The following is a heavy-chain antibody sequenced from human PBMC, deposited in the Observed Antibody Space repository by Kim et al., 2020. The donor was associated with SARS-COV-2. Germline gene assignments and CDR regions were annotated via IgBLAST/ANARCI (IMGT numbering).Heavy chain of an antibody. Sequence: SETLSLTCTVSGGSISSYYWSWIRQPPGKGLEWIGYIYYSGSTNYNPSLKSRVTISVDTSKNQFSLKLSSVTAADTAVYYCARRRIAAAGTVYYYYGMDVWGQGTTVTVSS. D-gene: IGHD6-13*01. CDR2: IYYSGST. V-gene: IGHV4-59*08. CDR1: GGSISSYY. J-gene: IGHJ6*02. CDR3: ARRRIAAAGTVYYYYGMDV.